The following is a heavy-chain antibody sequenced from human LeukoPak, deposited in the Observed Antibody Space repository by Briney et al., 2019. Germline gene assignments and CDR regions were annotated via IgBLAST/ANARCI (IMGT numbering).Heavy chain of an antibody. CDR1: GGTFSSYA. V-gene: IGHV1-69*04. CDR3: ARSLVVVAATRWLPVYGMDV. Sequence: SVKVSCKTSGGTFSSYAISWVRQAPGQGLEWMGRIIPILGIANYAQKFQGRVTITADKSTSTAYMELSSLRSEDTAVYYCARSLVVVAATRWLPVYGMDVWGQGTTVTVSS. J-gene: IGHJ6*02. CDR2: IIPILGIA. D-gene: IGHD2-15*01.